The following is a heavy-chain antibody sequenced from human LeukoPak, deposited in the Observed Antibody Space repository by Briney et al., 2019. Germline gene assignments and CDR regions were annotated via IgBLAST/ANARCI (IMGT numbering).Heavy chain of an antibody. D-gene: IGHD4/OR15-4a*01. CDR1: GFTFSSYG. CDR3: ARDGAMTGANFDY. CDR2: ISYDGSNK. V-gene: IGHV3-30*03. Sequence: GGSLRLSCAASGFTFSSYGMHWVRQAPGKGLEWVAVISYDGSNKYYADSVKGRFTISRDNSKNTLYLQMNSLRAEDTAVYYCARDGAMTGANFDYWGQGTLVTVSS. J-gene: IGHJ4*02.